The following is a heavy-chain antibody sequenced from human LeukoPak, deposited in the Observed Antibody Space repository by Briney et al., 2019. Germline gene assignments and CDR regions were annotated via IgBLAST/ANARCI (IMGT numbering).Heavy chain of an antibody. J-gene: IGHJ3*02. CDR2: IIPIFGTA. Sequence: ASVKVSCKASGGTFSSYAISWVRQAPGQGLEWMGGIIPIFGTANYAQKFQGRVTITTDESMSTAYMELSSLRSEDTAVYYCARPSRVVVPAAIHAFDIWGQGTMVTVSS. CDR1: GGTFSSYA. CDR3: ARPSRVVVPAAIHAFDI. D-gene: IGHD2-2*01. V-gene: IGHV1-69*05.